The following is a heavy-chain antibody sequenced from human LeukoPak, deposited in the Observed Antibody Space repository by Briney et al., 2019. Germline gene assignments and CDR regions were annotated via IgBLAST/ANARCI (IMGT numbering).Heavy chain of an antibody. CDR1: GGSISGYY. D-gene: IGHD4-17*01. Sequence: SETLSLTCSVSGGSISGYYWSWIRQPPGKGLEWIGYIYYSGSTNYNPSLKSRVTISVDTSKNQFSLKLSSVTAADTAVYYCARGSHYGDYGYYYYGMDVWGQGTTVTVSS. CDR3: ARGSHYGDYGYYYYGMDV. CDR2: IYYSGST. J-gene: IGHJ6*02. V-gene: IGHV4-59*01.